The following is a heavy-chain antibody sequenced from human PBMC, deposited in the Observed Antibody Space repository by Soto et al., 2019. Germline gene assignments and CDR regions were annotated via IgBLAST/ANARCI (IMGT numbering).Heavy chain of an antibody. CDR3: ASDMSTT. Sequence: QVQLVQSGAEVKKPGASVKVSCKASGYTFTSHDINWMRQATGQGLEWMGWMNPNSGHTNYAQKFQGRVTMTRDTSISTAYMDVTSLRSEDTAIYYCASDMSTTWGQGTLVTVSS. J-gene: IGHJ5*02. V-gene: IGHV1-8*01. D-gene: IGHD2-2*01. CDR2: MNPNSGHT. CDR1: GYTFTSHD.